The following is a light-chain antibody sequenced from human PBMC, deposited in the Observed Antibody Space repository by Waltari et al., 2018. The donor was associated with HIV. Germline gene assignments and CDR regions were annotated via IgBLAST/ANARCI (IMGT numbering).Light chain of an antibody. CDR1: QSVGSD. CDR2: GAS. V-gene: IGKV3-15*01. CDR3: QQYNDWPPGYT. Sequence: EKVMTQSQATLFASPGESATLVCRASQSVGSDLAWYQQRPGQAPRLLIYGASTRATGTPARFSGGGSGTEFTLTISSLQSEDFAVYYCQQYNDWPPGYTFGQGTKLEIK. J-gene: IGKJ2*01.